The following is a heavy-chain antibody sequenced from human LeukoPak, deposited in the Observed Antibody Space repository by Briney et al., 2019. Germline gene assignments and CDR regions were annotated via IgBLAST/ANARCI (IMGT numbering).Heavy chain of an antibody. CDR2: INPSGGST. J-gene: IGHJ4*02. D-gene: IGHD2-2*01. Sequence: GASVKVSCKASGYTFTSYYMHWVRQAPGQGLEWMGIINPSGGSTSYAQKFQGRVTMTRDTSTSTVYMELSSLRSEDTAVYYCARGLLVVPAAYTEFDYWGQGTLVTVSS. CDR1: GYTFTSYY. CDR3: ARGLLVVPAAYTEFDY. V-gene: IGHV1-46*01.